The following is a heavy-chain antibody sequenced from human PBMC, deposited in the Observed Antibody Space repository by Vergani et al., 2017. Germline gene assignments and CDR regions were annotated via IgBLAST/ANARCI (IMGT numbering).Heavy chain of an antibody. D-gene: IGHD4-17*01. CDR1: GASFRSADYY. CDR3: ARSARNMTTVNNWFDP. J-gene: IGHJ5*02. CDR2: IYHSGST. Sequence: QVHLQESGPGLVKSSQTLSLTCTVSGASFRSADYYWSWIRQAPGKGLEWIGYIYHSGSTYYNPSLKSRVTISVDTSKNQFSLKLSSVTAADTAVYYCARSARNMTTVNNWFDPWGQGTLVTVSS. V-gene: IGHV4-30-4*08.